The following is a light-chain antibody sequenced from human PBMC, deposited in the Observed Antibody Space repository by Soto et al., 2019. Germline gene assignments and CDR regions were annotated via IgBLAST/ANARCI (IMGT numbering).Light chain of an antibody. CDR1: QTVDNY. Sequence: EIVLTQSPATPSLSPGERATLSCRASQTVDNYLAWYQQKPGQSPILLIYDVSDRATGIPVRFSGSGSGTDFTLTISSLEPEDVAVYYCQHRRAWPVTFGGGTSVDIK. V-gene: IGKV3-11*01. J-gene: IGKJ4*01. CDR2: DVS. CDR3: QHRRAWPVT.